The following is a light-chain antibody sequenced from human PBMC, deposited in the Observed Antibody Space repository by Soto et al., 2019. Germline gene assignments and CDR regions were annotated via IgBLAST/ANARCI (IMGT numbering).Light chain of an antibody. J-gene: IGKJ1*01. CDR3: QQYQNLWT. Sequence: EIFLTQSPGTLSLSPGETATLSCRASQTIYSNVAWYQQRPGQPPRLLIYRASSRATGIPARLSGSGSGTEFTLTIKSLQSEDSAVYYCQQYQNLWTFGQGTKVDIK. CDR1: QTIYSN. V-gene: IGKV3-15*01. CDR2: RAS.